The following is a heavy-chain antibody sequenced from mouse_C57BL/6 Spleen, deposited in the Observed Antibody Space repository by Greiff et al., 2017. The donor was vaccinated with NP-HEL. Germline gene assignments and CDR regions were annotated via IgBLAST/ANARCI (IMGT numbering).Heavy chain of an antibody. Sequence: VQLKESGPVLVKPGASVKMSCKASGYTFTDYYMNWVKQSHGKSLEWIGVINPYNGGNSYNQKFKGKATLTVDKSSSTAYMELNSLTSEDSAVYYCARSRYGSSYWYFDVWGTGTTVTVSS. D-gene: IGHD1-1*01. CDR3: ARSRYGSSYWYFDV. CDR2: INPYNGGN. CDR1: GYTFTDYY. J-gene: IGHJ1*03. V-gene: IGHV1-19*01.